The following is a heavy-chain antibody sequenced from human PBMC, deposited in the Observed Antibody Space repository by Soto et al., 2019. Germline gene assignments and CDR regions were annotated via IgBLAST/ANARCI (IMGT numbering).Heavy chain of an antibody. CDR2: MNPINGAT. CDR3: GRGPSPRAPAGGTPYYYAMGV. CDR1: VYDFTAYD. J-gene: IGHJ6*03. Sequence: XSVNVSCKASVYDFTAYDINWVRQASGQGLEWMGWMNPINGATGSARRFQGRVSMTRNTATGTAYLELTSLRSDDSAVYYCGRGPSPRAPAGGTPYYYAMGVWGKGTTVTVSS. V-gene: IGHV1-8*02. D-gene: IGHD6-13*01.